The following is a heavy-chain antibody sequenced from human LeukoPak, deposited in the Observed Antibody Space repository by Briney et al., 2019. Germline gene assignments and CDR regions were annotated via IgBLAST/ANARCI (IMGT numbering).Heavy chain of an antibody. V-gene: IGHV3-43*02. Sequence: PGGSLRLSCAASGFTFDDYAMHWVRQVPGKGPQWVSFISADGGGTYYADPVKGRFTISRDNSKNSLFLQMNSLRSEDSALYYCAKDMQTVAGLSNYYYYAMAVWGQGTTVTVSS. CDR1: GFTFDDYA. CDR3: AKDMQTVAGLSNYYYYAMAV. CDR2: ISADGGGT. J-gene: IGHJ6*02. D-gene: IGHD6-13*01.